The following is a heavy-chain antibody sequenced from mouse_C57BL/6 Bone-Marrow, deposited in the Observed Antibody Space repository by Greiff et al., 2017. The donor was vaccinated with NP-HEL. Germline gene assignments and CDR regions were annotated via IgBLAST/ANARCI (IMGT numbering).Heavy chain of an antibody. CDR2: INPYNGDT. CDR1: GYSFTGYF. J-gene: IGHJ1*03. CDR3: ARSATVVAPPWYFDV. D-gene: IGHD1-1*01. Sequence: EVQLQESGPELVKPGDSVKISCKASGYSFTGYFMNWVMQSHGKSLEWIGRINPYNGDTFYNQKFKGKATLTVDKSSSTAHMELRSLTSEDSAVYYCARSATVVAPPWYFDVWGTGNTVPVSS. V-gene: IGHV1-20*01.